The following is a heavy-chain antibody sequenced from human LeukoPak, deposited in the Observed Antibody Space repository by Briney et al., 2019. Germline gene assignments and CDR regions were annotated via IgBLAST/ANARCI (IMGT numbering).Heavy chain of an antibody. J-gene: IGHJ6*03. CDR2: IYTSGST. D-gene: IGHD3-10*01. Sequence: SQTLSLTCTVSGGSISSGSYYWSWIRQPAGKGLEWIGRIYTSGSTNYNPSLKSRFTISVDTSKNQFSLKLSSVTAADTAVYYCARAGEDPGYYYYMDVWGKGTTVTISS. CDR1: GGSISSGSYY. CDR3: ARAGEDPGYYYYMDV. V-gene: IGHV4-61*02.